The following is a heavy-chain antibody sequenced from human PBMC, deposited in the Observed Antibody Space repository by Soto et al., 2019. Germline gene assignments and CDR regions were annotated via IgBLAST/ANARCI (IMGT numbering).Heavy chain of an antibody. J-gene: IGHJ5*02. V-gene: IGHV4-31*03. CDR2: IYYSGST. D-gene: IGHD4-17*01. CDR3: ARAVQYGDYEA. CDR1: GGSISSGGYY. Sequence: QLQLHESGPGLVKPSQTLSLTSPVSGGSISSGGYYWSWIRQHPRQGLERIGYIYYSGSTYYKPSLKSRVTRSLDTSKNQFSLRLSSVTAADTAVYYCARAVQYGDYEAWGQGTLVTVSS.